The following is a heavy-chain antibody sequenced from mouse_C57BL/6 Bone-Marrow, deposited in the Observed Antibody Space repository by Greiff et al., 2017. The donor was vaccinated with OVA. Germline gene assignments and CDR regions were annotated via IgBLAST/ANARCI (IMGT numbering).Heavy chain of an antibody. CDR1: GFNIKDDY. CDR3: TPILRSFYFDY. V-gene: IGHV14-4*01. D-gene: IGHD1-1*01. J-gene: IGHJ2*01. CDR2: IDPENGDT. Sequence: EVQLVESGAELVRPGASVKLSCTASGFNIKDDYMHWVKQRPEQGLEWIGWIDPENGDTEYASKFQGKATITADTSSNTAYLQLSSLTSEDSAVYYCTPILRSFYFDYWGQGTTLTVSS.